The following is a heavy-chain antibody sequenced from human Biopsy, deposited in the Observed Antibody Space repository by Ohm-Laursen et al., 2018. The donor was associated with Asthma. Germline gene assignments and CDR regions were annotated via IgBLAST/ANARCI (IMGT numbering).Heavy chain of an antibody. D-gene: IGHD1-26*01. CDR3: AKELFPGWELRRGPDS. CDR1: GFTFSDYD. V-gene: IGHV3-30*18. CDR2: ISFDGSNE. Sequence: SLRLSCSASGFTFSDYDMHWVRQAPGKGLEWVAVISFDGSNEDYADSVKGRFTISRDNSKNTLFLEMNSLRPEDTAVYYCAKELFPGWELRRGPDSWGQGTLVTVSS. J-gene: IGHJ4*02.